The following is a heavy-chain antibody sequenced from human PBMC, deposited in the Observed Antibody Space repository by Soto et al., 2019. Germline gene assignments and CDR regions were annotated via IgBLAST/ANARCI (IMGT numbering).Heavy chain of an antibody. V-gene: IGHV3-23*01. D-gene: IGHD3-3*01. Sequence: PGGSLRLSCAASGFTFSSYAMSWVRQAPGKGLEWVSAISGSGGSTYYADSVKGRCTIARDNSKNTLYLQMNSLRAEDTAVYYCAKLLYYDFWSGYYPYYYYGMDVWGPGTTVPVCS. CDR2: ISGSGGST. J-gene: IGHJ6*02. CDR1: GFTFSSYA. CDR3: AKLLYYDFWSGYYPYYYYGMDV.